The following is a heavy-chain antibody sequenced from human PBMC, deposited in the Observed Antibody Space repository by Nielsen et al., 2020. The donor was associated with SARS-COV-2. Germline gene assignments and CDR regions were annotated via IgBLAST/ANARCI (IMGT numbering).Heavy chain of an antibody. CDR1: GFTFSSYW. CDR2: IKQDGSGK. V-gene: IGHV3-7*01. CDR3: AREGFLEWSPYYYMDV. J-gene: IGHJ6*03. Sequence: GESLKISCAASGFTFSSYWMSWVRQAPGKGLEWVANIKQDGSGKYYVDSVKGRFTISRDNAKNSLYLQMNSLRAEDTAVYYCAREGFLEWSPYYYMDVWGKGTTVTVSS. D-gene: IGHD3-3*01.